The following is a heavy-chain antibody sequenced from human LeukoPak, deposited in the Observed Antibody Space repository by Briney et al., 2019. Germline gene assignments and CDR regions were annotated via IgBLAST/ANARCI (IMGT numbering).Heavy chain of an antibody. J-gene: IGHJ4*02. CDR3: ARAENSSSLDY. Sequence: GGSLRLSCAASGFTFSSYGMHWVRQAPGKGLEWVAFIRYDGGNKYYADSVKGRFTISRDNSKNTLYLQMNSLRAEDTAVYYCARAENSSSLDYWGQGTLVTVSS. CDR2: IRYDGGNK. V-gene: IGHV3-30*02. CDR1: GFTFSSYG. D-gene: IGHD6-13*01.